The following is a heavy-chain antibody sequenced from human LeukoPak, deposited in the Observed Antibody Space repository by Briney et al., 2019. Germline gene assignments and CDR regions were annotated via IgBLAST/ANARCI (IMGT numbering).Heavy chain of an antibody. J-gene: IGHJ4*02. CDR2: IFDSGGT. V-gene: IGHV4-59*01. CDR1: GASISSYY. Sequence: PSETLSLTCTVSGASISSYYWSWIRQPPGKGLEWIGYIFDSGGTNYNPSLKSRVTISIDTSKKQFSLKVRSVSAADTAVYYCASASLSYRDTAMVANWGQGTLVTVSS. D-gene: IGHD5-18*01. CDR3: ASASLSYRDTAMVAN.